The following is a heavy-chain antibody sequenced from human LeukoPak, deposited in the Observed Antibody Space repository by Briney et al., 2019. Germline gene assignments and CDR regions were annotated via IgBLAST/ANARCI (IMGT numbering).Heavy chain of an antibody. CDR1: GGSISSSSYH. CDR2: IYYSGST. J-gene: IGHJ4*02. D-gene: IGHD2-21*02. Sequence: SETLSLTCTVSGGSISSSSYHWGWIRQPPGKGLEWIGSIYYSGSTYYNPSLKSRVTISVDTSKNQFSLKLSSVTAADTAVYYCARHLAYCGGDCYSYFDYWGQGTLVTVSS. CDR3: ARHLAYCGGDCYSYFDY. V-gene: IGHV4-39*01.